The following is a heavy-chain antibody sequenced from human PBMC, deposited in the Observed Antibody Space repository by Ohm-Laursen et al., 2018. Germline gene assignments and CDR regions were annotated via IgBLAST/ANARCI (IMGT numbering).Heavy chain of an antibody. J-gene: IGHJ4*02. CDR3: AKGTTDVDY. V-gene: IGHV3-23*01. D-gene: IGHD1-1*01. CDR2: ISVSGSST. CDR1: GFTFSISD. Sequence: SLRLSCAAPGFTFSISDMTWVRQAPGKGLEWVSGISVSGSSTDYADSVKGRFTISRDNSKNTLYLQMNSLRAEDTAVYYCAKGTTDVDYWGQGTLVTVSS.